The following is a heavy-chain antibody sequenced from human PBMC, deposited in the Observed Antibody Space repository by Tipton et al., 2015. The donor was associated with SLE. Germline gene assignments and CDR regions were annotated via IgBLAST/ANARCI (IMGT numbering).Heavy chain of an antibody. D-gene: IGHD3-22*01. CDR2: IDSSGST. CDR1: GGSVSLRDVY. J-gene: IGHJ6*02. V-gene: IGHV4-61*02. Sequence: TLSLTCTVSGGSVSLRDVYWGWFRPPPGKGLEWIGRIDSSGSTKYHPSLQSRVSILIDTSKKQFSLNLSSVTAADTAVYYCARHPYRPLSSGRYIVYYNGMDVWGQGTTVTVSS. CDR3: ARHPYRPLSSGRYIVYYNGMDV.